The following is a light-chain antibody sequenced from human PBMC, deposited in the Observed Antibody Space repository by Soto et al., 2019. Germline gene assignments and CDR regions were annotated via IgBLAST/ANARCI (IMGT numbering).Light chain of an antibody. Sequence: QSVLTQPPSVSGAPGQRVTISCTGTYSNIGSGHDVHLYQHVAGAAPKLIIFGHVDPPSVVPDRFSGSTSGTSASLAITCLPLEDEVDYSSQLFDLSLNAYVFGTGTQVPVL. V-gene: IGLV1-40*01. J-gene: IGLJ1*01. CDR1: YSNIGSGHD. CDR2: GHV. CDR3: QLFDLSLNAYV.